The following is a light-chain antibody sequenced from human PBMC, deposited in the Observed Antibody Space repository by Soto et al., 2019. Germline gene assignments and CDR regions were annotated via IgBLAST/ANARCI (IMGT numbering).Light chain of an antibody. V-gene: IGKV3-15*01. J-gene: IGKJ2*01. CDR3: QQYNNWPPLYT. Sequence: EIVMTQSPATLSMSPGERATLSCRASQSISSNLAWYQQKPGQAPRLLIYGASTRATGIPARFSGSGSGTDFTLTISSPQSEDFAIYYCQQYNNWPPLYTFGQGTKLENK. CDR1: QSISSN. CDR2: GAS.